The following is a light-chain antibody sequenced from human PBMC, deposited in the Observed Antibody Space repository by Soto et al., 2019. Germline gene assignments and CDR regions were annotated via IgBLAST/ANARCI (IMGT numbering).Light chain of an antibody. J-gene: IGLJ1*01. Sequence: QSALTQPASVSASPGQSITISCTGTSSDVGGYNYVSWYQQHPGKAPKLIIYDVSNRPSGVSNRFSGSKSGNTASLTISELQTEDEADYYCSSFTGTSTRYVFGTGTKVTVL. CDR3: SSFTGTSTRYV. CDR1: SSDVGGYNY. V-gene: IGLV2-14*01. CDR2: DVS.